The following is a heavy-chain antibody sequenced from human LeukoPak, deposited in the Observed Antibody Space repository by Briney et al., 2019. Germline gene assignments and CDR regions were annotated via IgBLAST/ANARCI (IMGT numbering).Heavy chain of an antibody. V-gene: IGHV4-38-2*01. J-gene: IGHJ4*02. CDR3: ARAGWIITSGIDY. CDR2: IYHIGST. D-gene: IGHD3-10*01. Sequence: SETLSLTCGVSGYSISRGYYWAWIRQPPGKGMEWIGTIYHIGSTYYTPSLGSRVTISVDTSKNEFSLNLKSVTAADTAVYYCARAGWIITSGIDYWGQGALVTVSS. CDR1: GYSISRGYY.